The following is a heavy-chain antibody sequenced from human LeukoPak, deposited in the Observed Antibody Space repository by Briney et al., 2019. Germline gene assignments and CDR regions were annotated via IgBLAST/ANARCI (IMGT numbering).Heavy chain of an antibody. Sequence: SETLSLTCTVSGGSISSYYWSWIRQPPGKGLEWIGYIYYSGSTDYNPSLKSRVTISVDTSKNQFSLKLSSVTAADAAVYYCARDYYGSGSFLDYWGQGTLVTVSS. CDR1: GGSISSYY. CDR2: IYYSGST. D-gene: IGHD3-10*01. V-gene: IGHV4-59*01. J-gene: IGHJ4*02. CDR3: ARDYYGSGSFLDY.